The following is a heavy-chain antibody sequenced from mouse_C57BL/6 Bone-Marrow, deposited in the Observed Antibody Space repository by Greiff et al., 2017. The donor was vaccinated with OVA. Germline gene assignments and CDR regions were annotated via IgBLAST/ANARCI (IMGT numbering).Heavy chain of an antibody. Sequence: QVQLQQPGAELVKPGASVKVSCKASGYTFTSYWMHWVKQRPGQGLEWIGRIHPSDSDTNYNQKFKGKATLTVDKSSSTAYMQLSSLTSEDSAVYYCAAYYDYDGYYAMDYWGQGTSVTVSS. D-gene: IGHD2-4*01. CDR2: IHPSDSDT. CDR1: GYTFTSYW. J-gene: IGHJ4*01. CDR3: AAYYDYDGYYAMDY. V-gene: IGHV1-74*01.